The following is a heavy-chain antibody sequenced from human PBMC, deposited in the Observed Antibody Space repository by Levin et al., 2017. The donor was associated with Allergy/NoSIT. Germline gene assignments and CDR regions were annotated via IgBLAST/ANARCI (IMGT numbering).Heavy chain of an antibody. V-gene: IGHV3-30*18. D-gene: IGHD4-17*01. CDR2: ISYDGSNK. J-gene: IGHJ1*01. CDR3: VKAPPSDYAPWGEYFQH. Sequence: GGSLRLSCAASGFTFSSYGMHWVRQAPGKGLEWVAVISYDGSNKYYADSVKGRFTISRDNSKNTLYLQMNSLRAEDTAVYYCVKAPPSDYAPWGEYFQHWGQGTLVTVSS. CDR1: GFTFSSYG.